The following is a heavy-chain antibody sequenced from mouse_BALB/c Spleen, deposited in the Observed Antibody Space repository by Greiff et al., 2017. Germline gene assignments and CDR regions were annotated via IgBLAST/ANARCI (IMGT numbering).Heavy chain of an antibody. CDR3: ARWGYGNYFFAY. J-gene: IGHJ3*01. V-gene: IGHV1-19*01. CDR1: GYTFTDYY. CDR2: VNPYNGGT. Sequence: EVQLQQSGPELVKPGASVKMSCKASGYTFTDYYMDWVKQSHGESFEWIGRVNPYNGGTSYNQKFKGKATLTVDKSSSTAYMELNSLTSEDSAVYYCARWGYGNYFFAYWGQGTLVTVSA. D-gene: IGHD2-10*02.